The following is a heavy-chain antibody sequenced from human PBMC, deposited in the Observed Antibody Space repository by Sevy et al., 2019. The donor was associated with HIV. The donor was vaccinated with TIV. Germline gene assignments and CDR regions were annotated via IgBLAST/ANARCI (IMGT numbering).Heavy chain of an antibody. J-gene: IGHJ3*02. Sequence: GGSLRLSCAASGFTFSDHYMDWVRPAPGKGLEWVGRTRNKANSYTTEYAASVKGRFTISRDDSKNSLYLQMNSLKTEDTAVYYCPRELVVARDAFDIWGQGTMVTVSS. V-gene: IGHV3-72*01. CDR2: TRNKANSYTT. CDR3: PRELVVARDAFDI. CDR1: GFTFSDHY. D-gene: IGHD3-22*01.